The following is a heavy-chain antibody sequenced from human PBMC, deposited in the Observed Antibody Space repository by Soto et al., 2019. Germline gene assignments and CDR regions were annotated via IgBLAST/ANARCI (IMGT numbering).Heavy chain of an antibody. D-gene: IGHD3-16*02. Sequence: SGPTLVNPTQTLTLTCTFSGFSLSTSGAGVGWIRQPPGKALEWLALIFWNDDKRYTPSLKTRLTINKDTAKNQVVLTLTTMEPVDTATYFGAHSPFHDHSSYPDDWGQGTLVTVSS. J-gene: IGHJ4*02. CDR1: GFSLSTSGAG. CDR2: IFWNDDK. CDR3: AHSPFHDHSSYPDD. V-gene: IGHV2-5*01.